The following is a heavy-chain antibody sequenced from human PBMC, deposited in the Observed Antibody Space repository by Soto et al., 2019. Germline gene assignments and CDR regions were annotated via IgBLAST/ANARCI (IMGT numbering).Heavy chain of an antibody. CDR2: IIPIFGTG. Sequence: QVQLVQSGAEVKKPGSSVKVSCRASGGTFSSYAISWVRQAPGQGLEGMGGIIPIFGTGNYAQKFQGRVTITADESTSTAYMELSSLRSEDTAVYYCARRLTVTRHFDLWGRGTLVTVSS. V-gene: IGHV1-69*12. J-gene: IGHJ2*01. D-gene: IGHD4-17*01. CDR3: ARRLTVTRHFDL. CDR1: GGTFSSYA.